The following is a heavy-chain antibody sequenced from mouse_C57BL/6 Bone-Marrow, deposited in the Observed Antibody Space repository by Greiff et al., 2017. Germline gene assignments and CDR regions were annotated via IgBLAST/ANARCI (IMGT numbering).Heavy chain of an antibody. D-gene: IGHD1-1*01. CDR3: ALPYFDY. V-gene: IGHV1-69*01. CDR2: IDPSDSYT. Sequence: QVQLQQPGAELVMPGASVKLSCKASGYTFTSYWMHWVKQRPGQGLEWIGEIDPSDSYTNYNQKFKGKSTLTVDKSSSTAYMQLSSLTSDDSAVYYCALPYFDYWGQGTTLTVSS. CDR1: GYTFTSYW. J-gene: IGHJ2*01.